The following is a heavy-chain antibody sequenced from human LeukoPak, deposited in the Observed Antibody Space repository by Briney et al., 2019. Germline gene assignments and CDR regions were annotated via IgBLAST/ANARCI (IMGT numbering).Heavy chain of an antibody. Sequence: ASVNVSFKASGYTFTGFYMHWVRQAPGQGLEWMGWVHPNGGGTHYAQKFQGRVTMARDTSISTAYMELTGLTSDDTAVYYCARGYFHSRSSQKPDYSGQGTLVTVSS. CDR3: ARGYFHSRSSQKPDY. J-gene: IGHJ4*02. CDR1: GYTFTGFY. V-gene: IGHV1-2*02. D-gene: IGHD3-10*01. CDR2: VHPNGGGT.